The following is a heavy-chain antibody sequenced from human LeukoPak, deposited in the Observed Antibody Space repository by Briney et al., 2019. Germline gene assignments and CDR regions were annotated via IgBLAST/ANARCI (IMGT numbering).Heavy chain of an antibody. D-gene: IGHD2-15*01. J-gene: IGHJ4*02. CDR3: ATYRSGGRCYPTFDY. CDR1: GFTFSDYY. Sequence: GGSLRLSCAASGFTFSDYYMSWIRQAPGKGLEWVSYISSSGSTIYYADSVKGRFTISRDNAKNSLYLQMNSLRAEDTAVYYCATYRSGGRCYPTFDYWGQGTLVTVSS. CDR2: ISSSGSTI. V-gene: IGHV3-11*01.